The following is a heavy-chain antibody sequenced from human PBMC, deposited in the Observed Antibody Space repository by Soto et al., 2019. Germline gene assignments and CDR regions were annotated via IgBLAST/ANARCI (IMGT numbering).Heavy chain of an antibody. V-gene: IGHV1-18*01. CDR3: ARTWLRFLEWLSKWFDP. D-gene: IGHD3-3*01. J-gene: IGHJ5*02. CDR2: ISAYNGNT. CDR1: GYTFTSYG. Sequence: ASVKVSCKASGYTFTSYGISWVRQAPGQGLEWMGWISAYNGNTNYAQKLQGRVTMTTDTSTSTAYMELRSLRSDDTAVYYCARTWLRFLEWLSKWFDPWGQGTLVTVSS.